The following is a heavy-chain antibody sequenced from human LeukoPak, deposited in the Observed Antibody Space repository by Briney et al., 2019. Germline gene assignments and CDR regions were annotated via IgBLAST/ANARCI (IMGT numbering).Heavy chain of an antibody. CDR2: ITPNSGGT. CDR3: AREAARRNDYGGSEEIHYFDY. V-gene: IGHV1-2*02. CDR1: GYTFTDYH. D-gene: IGHD4-23*01. J-gene: IGHJ4*02. Sequence: ASVKVSCKASGYTFTDYHLHWVRQAPGQGLEWMGWITPNSGGTNYAQKFQGRVTMTRDTSINTAHLELNRLRSDDTAVYYCAREAARRNDYGGSEEIHYFDYWGQGTLVTVSS.